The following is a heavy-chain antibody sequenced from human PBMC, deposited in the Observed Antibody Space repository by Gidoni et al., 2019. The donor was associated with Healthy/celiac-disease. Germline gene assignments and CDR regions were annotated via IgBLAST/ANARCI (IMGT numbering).Heavy chain of an antibody. CDR3: ARGREDIVLMVYAIDYWYFDL. V-gene: IGHV3-33*01. D-gene: IGHD2-8*01. Sequence: QVQLVESGGGVVQPGRSLSLYCAASGFTFSSYGMPWVRQAPGKGLEWVAVIWYDGSNKYYADSVKGRFTISRDNSKNTLYLQMNSLRAEDTAVYYCARGREDIVLMVYAIDYWYFDLWGRGTLVTVSS. CDR1: GFTFSSYG. J-gene: IGHJ2*01. CDR2: IWYDGSNK.